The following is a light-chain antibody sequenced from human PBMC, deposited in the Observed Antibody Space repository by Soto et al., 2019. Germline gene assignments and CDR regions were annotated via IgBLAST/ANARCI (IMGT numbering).Light chain of an antibody. V-gene: IGKV1-39*01. CDR3: QQYNDYSAWT. CDR2: AAS. CDR1: QNISNY. J-gene: IGKJ1*01. Sequence: DMHMTQSPSSLSASVGDRVSITCRSSQNISNYLHWYQQRPGKAPKLLIYAASNLRSGVPSRFSGTESGTEFTLTISSLRPDDFATYYCQQYNDYSAWTFGQGTKVDIK.